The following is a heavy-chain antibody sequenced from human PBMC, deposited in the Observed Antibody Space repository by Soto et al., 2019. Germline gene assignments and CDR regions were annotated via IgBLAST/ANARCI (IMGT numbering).Heavy chain of an antibody. CDR1: GFTFSSYS. CDR2: ISSSSSYI. J-gene: IGHJ6*02. Sequence: EVQLVESGGGLVKPGGSLRLSCAASGFTFSSYSMNWVRQAPGKGLEWVSSISSSSSYIYYADSEKGRFTISSANAKNSLCLQMNSMRAEDAAVYDCSSEQWSGCMDFWGLGTTVTVSS. D-gene: IGHD6-19*01. V-gene: IGHV3-21*01. CDR3: SSEQWSGCMDF.